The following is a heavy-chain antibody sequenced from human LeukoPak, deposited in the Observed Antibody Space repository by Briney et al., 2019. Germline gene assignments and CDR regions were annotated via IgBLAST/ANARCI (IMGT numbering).Heavy chain of an antibody. J-gene: IGHJ4*02. CDR3: AKDLHSSSSCH. Sequence: GGSLRLSCAASGFTFSDYSMNWVRQAPGMGLEWVSSISRESNYIIYAASVKGRFTISRDNAKNSLYLQMNSLRAEDTGLCYCAKDLHSSSSCHWGQGALVTVSS. CDR2: ISRESNYI. CDR1: GFTFSDYS. V-gene: IGHV3-21*01. D-gene: IGHD3-22*01.